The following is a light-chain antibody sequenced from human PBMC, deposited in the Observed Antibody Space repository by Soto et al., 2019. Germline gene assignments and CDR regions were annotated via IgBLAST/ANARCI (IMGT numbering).Light chain of an antibody. CDR3: QQLNSYPFT. CDR1: QGISNY. J-gene: IGKJ3*01. V-gene: IGKV1-9*01. Sequence: IQLTQSPSSLSASVGDRVTITCRASQGISNYLAWYQQKPGKAPTLLVFAASTLQVGVSSRFSGSGAGTDFTLTISRLQPEDCATYYCQQLNSYPFTVGPGTRVGIK. CDR2: AAS.